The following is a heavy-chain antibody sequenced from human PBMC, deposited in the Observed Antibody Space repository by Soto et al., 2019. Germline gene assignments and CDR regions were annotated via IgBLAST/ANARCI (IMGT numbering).Heavy chain of an antibody. Sequence: KASETLSLTCAVYGGSFSGYYWSWIRQPPGKGLEWIGEINHSGSTNYNPSLKSRVTISVDTSKNQFSLKLSSVTAADTAVYYCARARYSGSVHYYYGMDVWGQGTTVTVSS. J-gene: IGHJ6*02. CDR3: ARARYSGSVHYYYGMDV. CDR2: INHSGST. CDR1: GGSFSGYY. D-gene: IGHD5-12*01. V-gene: IGHV4-34*01.